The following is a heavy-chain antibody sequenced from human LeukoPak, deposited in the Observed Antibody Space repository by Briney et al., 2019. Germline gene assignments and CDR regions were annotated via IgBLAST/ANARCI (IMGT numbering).Heavy chain of an antibody. CDR3: ANYYCGGDCRAY. Sequence: GGSLRLSCAASGFTFNTYTMNWVRQAPGKGLEWVSYISGSSGIIDYADSVRGRFTISRDNAKNSLYLQMNSLRAEDTAVYYCANYYCGGDCRAYWGQGTLVTVSS. V-gene: IGHV3-48*01. CDR1: GFTFNTYT. D-gene: IGHD2-21*02. J-gene: IGHJ4*02. CDR2: ISGSSGII.